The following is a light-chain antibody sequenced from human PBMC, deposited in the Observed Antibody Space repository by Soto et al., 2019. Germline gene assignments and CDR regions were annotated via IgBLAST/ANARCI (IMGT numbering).Light chain of an antibody. V-gene: IGKV3-11*01. CDR2: DAS. J-gene: IGKJ4*01. CDR3: QQRGTWPRVT. CDR1: QSISRY. Sequence: DIVLTQSPGTLSLSPGESSTPSCRASQSISRYLAWYQQKPGQAPRLLIYDASIRATGIPARFRGGGSETDFTLTISSLAPEDFAIYYCQQRGTWPRVTFGGGTKVDI.